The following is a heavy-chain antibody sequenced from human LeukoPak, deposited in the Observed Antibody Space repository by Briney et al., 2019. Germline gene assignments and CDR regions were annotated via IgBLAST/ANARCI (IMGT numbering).Heavy chain of an antibody. V-gene: IGHV3-48*03. CDR1: GFIFSNYG. J-gene: IGHJ3*02. CDR2: ISTSGDTI. Sequence: PGGSLRLSCAASGFIFSNYGMNWVRQAPGKGLEWVSYISTSGDTIYYAGSVKGRFTISRDNAKNSLYLQMSSLRADDTAVYYCARQRAPRAFDIWGQGTMVTVSS. CDR3: ARQRAPRAFDI.